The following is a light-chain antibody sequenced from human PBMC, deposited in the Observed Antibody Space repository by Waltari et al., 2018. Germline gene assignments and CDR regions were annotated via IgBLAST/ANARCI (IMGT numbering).Light chain of an antibody. CDR3: QSVDSSGAYVV. J-gene: IGLJ2*01. Sequence: SFELTQPPSVSVSPGQTARITCSGAVLPKQYAHWYQQRPGQAPLLIIYKDTERPSGRPGRFSGSSSGTTVTLTISGVLAEDEADYHCQSVDSSGAYVVFGGGTKLTVL. CDR2: KDT. CDR1: VLPKQY. V-gene: IGLV3-25*03.